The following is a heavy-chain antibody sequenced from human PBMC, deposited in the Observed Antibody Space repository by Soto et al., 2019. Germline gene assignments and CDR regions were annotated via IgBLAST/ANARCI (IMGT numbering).Heavy chain of an antibody. D-gene: IGHD4-17*01. V-gene: IGHV1-69*06. CDR2: IIPIFGTA. J-gene: IGHJ4*02. CDR3: ARDRYDYGDFFDY. Sequence: GASVKVSCKASGGTFSSYAISWVRQAPGQGLEWMGGIIPIFGTANYAQKFQGRVTITADKSTSTAYMELSSLRSEDTAVYYCARDRYDYGDFFDYWGQGALVTVSS. CDR1: GGTFSSYA.